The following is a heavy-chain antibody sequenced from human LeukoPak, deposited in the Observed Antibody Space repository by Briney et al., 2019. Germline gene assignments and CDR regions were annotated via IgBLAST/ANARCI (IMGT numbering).Heavy chain of an antibody. Sequence: SETLSLTCTVSGGPISSGSYYWSWIRQPAGKGLEWIGRIYTSGSTNYNPSLKSRVIISVDTSKNQFSLKLSSVTAADTAVYYCARVLSGSYFQHWGQGTLVTVYS. CDR2: IYTSGST. D-gene: IGHD1-26*01. CDR3: ARVLSGSYFQH. J-gene: IGHJ1*01. V-gene: IGHV4-61*02. CDR1: GGPISSGSYY.